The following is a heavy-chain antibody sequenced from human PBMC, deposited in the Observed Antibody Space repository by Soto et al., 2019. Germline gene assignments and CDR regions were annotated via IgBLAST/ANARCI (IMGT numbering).Heavy chain of an antibody. CDR3: ARYRSGSSDY. CDR1: AFTFSSYG. D-gene: IGHD5-12*01. V-gene: IGHV3-33*01. CDR2: IWYDGGKT. J-gene: IGHJ4*02. Sequence: QVYLVESGGGVVQPGTSLRLSCAASAFTFSSYGMHWVRQAPGKGLEWVAVIWYDGGKTYYADSVKGRFTISRDNSKSMAYLEMNSLRAEDTAGYYCARYRSGSSDYWGQGTLVTVSS.